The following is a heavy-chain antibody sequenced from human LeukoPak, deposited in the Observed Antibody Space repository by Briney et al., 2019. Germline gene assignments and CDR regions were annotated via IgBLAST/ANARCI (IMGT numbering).Heavy chain of an antibody. CDR3: ARDRSGYLDY. J-gene: IGHJ4*02. CDR1: GYTLTELS. V-gene: IGHV1-69*13. Sequence: SVKVSCKVSGYTLTELSMHWVRQAPGQGFEWMGGITPIFGTANYAQKFQGRVTITADESTSTAYMELSSLRSEDTAVYYCARDRSGYLDYWGQGTLVTVSS. D-gene: IGHD6-13*01. CDR2: ITPIFGTA.